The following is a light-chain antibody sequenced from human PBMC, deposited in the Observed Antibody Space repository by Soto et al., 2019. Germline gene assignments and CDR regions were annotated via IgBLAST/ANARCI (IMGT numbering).Light chain of an antibody. V-gene: IGKV3-11*01. CDR1: QSVSSY. CDR3: QHRMNWPLT. CDR2: DAS. J-gene: IGKJ5*01. Sequence: EIVLTQSPATLSLSPGERATLSCMASQSVSSYLSWYQQKPGQAPRLLIYDASNRATGIPARFSGSGSGTDFTLTISSLEPEDFAVYYCQHRMNWPLTFGQGTRLEIK.